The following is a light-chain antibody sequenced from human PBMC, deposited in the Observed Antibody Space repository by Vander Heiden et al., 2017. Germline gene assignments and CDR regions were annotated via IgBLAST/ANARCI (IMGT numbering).Light chain of an antibody. J-gene: IGKJ1*01. V-gene: IGKV1-39*01. Sequence: DIQMTQSPSSLSASVGDRVTITCRASQSISSYLNWYQQKPGKAPKLLNYAATSLQSRVPSRISSSGSGTDFTLTSSRLQPEDFATYCCQQSYRTPWTFGQGTKVEIK. CDR3: QQSYRTPWT. CDR1: QSISSY. CDR2: AAT.